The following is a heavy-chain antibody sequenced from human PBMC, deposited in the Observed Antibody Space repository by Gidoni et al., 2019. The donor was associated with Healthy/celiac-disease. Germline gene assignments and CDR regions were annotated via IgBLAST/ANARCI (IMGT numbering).Heavy chain of an antibody. CDR3: ASHQCSGWYIDY. Sequence: EVQLVESGGGLVKPVGSLRLSCAASGFTFSRYSMNWVRQAPGTGLEWVSSISISSSYIYFADSVKGRFTISRDNAKNSLYLQMNSLRAEDTAVYYCASHQCSGWYIDYWGQGTLVTVSS. J-gene: IGHJ4*02. D-gene: IGHD6-19*01. CDR2: ISISSSYI. V-gene: IGHV3-21*01. CDR1: GFTFSRYS.